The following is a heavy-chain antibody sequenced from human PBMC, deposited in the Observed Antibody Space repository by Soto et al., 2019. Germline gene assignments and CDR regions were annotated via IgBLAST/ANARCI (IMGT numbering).Heavy chain of an antibody. V-gene: IGHV4-59*01. CDR3: ARGRIQLWYPFDY. J-gene: IGHJ4*02. D-gene: IGHD5-18*01. CDR2: IYYSGST. CDR1: GGSISSYY. Sequence: QVQLQESGPGLVKPSETLSLTCTVSGGSISSYYWSWIRQPPGKGLEWIGYIYYSGSTNYNPSLKSRATXSXDXXKHQFSLNLSSVTAADTAVYYCARGRIQLWYPFDYWGQGTLVTVSS.